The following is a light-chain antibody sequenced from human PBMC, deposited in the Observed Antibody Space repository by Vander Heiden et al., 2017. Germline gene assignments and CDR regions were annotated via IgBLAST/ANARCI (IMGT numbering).Light chain of an antibody. CDR2: RAS. J-gene: IGKJ2*01. CDR3: QQYYTTPYT. CDR1: QSVLYSSNNKNY. V-gene: IGKV4-1*01. Sequence: DIVMTQSPDSLPVSLGERATINCKSSQSVLYSSNNKNYLVWYQQKPGQPPKLLIYRASTRESGVPVRFSGSGSGTDFTLTISSLQAEDVAVYYCQQYYTTPYTFGQGTKLEIK.